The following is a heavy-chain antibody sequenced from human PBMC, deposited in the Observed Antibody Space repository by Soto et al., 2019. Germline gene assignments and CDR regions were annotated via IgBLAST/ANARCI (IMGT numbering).Heavy chain of an antibody. V-gene: IGHV3-23*01. CDR2: ITGSTGTT. Sequence: EVQVLESGGGWVQPGGCLRLSCAASGFTFSNFAMSWVRHAPGKGLEWVSEITGSTGTTYYADSVKGRFVISRDNSKTPLHLQMNSLRAEDTAVYYCAKDTSSSPYYMDVWGKGTTVTVSS. CDR3: AKDTSSSPYYMDV. CDR1: GFTFSNFA. D-gene: IGHD2-2*01. J-gene: IGHJ6*03.